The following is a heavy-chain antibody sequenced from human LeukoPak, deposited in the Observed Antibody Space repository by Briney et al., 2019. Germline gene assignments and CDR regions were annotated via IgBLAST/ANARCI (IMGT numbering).Heavy chain of an antibody. CDR2: MSGSGGST. CDR3: ARRLEYSGSKGVFDY. Sequence: GASLRLSCAASGFTFSSYAMSWGRDARGEVLEWGSAMSGSGGSTYYGGSVKGRFTIPRDNSKNTLDLQMNSLRAEDTAVYYCARRLEYSGSKGVFDYWGQGTLVTVSS. V-gene: IGHV3-23*01. CDR1: GFTFSSYA. D-gene: IGHD1-26*01. J-gene: IGHJ4*02.